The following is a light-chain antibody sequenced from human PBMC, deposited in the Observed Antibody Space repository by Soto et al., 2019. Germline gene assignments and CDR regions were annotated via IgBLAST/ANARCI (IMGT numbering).Light chain of an antibody. CDR1: QSIGTY. V-gene: IGKV1-39*01. CDR2: ATS. J-gene: IGKJ1*01. CDR3: QQSYSTTKT. Sequence: DIQMNQSPSSLSASVGDRGTITCRASQSIGTYLIWYQQKQGKAPKIXIYATSSLQSGVPSMFSGSGAGTDCTLTISSLQPEDFETYYCQQSYSTTKTFGQGTKVDI.